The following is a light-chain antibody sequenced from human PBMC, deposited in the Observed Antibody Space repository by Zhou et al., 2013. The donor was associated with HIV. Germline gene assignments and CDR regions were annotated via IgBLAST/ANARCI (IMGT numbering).Light chain of an antibody. Sequence: DIQMTQSPSSLSASVGDRVTITCRASQVISNSLAWYQQKPGKAPKLLLSAASRLESGVPSRFSGSRSGTDYTLTISSLQPEDFATYYCQHYYSIPYTFGQGTKLEIK. V-gene: IGKV1-NL1*01. CDR3: QHYYSIPYT. CDR2: AAS. CDR1: QVISNS. J-gene: IGKJ2*01.